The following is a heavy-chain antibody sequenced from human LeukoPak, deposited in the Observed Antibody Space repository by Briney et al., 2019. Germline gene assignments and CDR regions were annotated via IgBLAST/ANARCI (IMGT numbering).Heavy chain of an antibody. D-gene: IGHD4-17*01. Sequence: SETLSLTCTVSGDSNSSYYWSWIRQPPGKGLEWIGYVYYSGSTNYNPSLKSRVAMSVDTSKDQFSLKLSSVTAADTAVYYCAXXDYGDCVYFDYWGQGTLVTVSS. CDR2: VYYSGST. CDR3: AXXDYGDCVYFDY. CDR1: GDSNSSYY. J-gene: IGHJ4*02. V-gene: IGHV4-59*01.